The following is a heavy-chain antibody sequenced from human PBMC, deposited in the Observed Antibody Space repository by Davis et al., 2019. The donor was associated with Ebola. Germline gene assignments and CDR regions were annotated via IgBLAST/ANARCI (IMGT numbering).Heavy chain of an antibody. CDR3: ARGYYYYFPSHFDF. CDR1: GGSYNGYY. J-gene: IGHJ4*02. Sequence: MPSPTLSLSSALYGGSYNGYYWSCSRQLPGKGLEWIGEINHTGNTNYNPSLKSRVTISVDTSRDQCSLQLTSVTAADTAVYYCARGYYYYFPSHFDFWGQGSLVTVS. CDR2: INHTGNT. D-gene: IGHD2/OR15-2a*01. V-gene: IGHV4-34*01.